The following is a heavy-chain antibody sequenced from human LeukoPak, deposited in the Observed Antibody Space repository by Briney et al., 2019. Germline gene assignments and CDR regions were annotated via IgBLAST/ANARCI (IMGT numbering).Heavy chain of an antibody. CDR1: GGTFSSYA. J-gene: IGHJ4*02. D-gene: IGHD2-2*01. Sequence: ASVEVSCKASGGTFSSYAISWVRQAPGQGLEWMGGIIPIFGTANYAQKFQGRVTITADKSTSTAYMELSSLRSEDTAVYYCARRYCSSTSCLGYYFDYWGQGTLVTVSS. V-gene: IGHV1-69*06. CDR2: IIPIFGTA. CDR3: ARRYCSSTSCLGYYFDY.